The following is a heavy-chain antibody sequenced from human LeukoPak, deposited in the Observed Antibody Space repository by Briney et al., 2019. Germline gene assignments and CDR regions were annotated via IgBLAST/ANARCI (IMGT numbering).Heavy chain of an antibody. CDR3: ARESTIFLELDAFDI. V-gene: IGHV1-18*01. CDR1: GYTFTSYG. Sequence: ASVKVSCKASGYTFTSYGISWVRQAPGQGLEWMGWISAYNGNTNYAQKLQGRVTMTTDTSTSTAYMELRSLRSDDTAVYYCARESTIFLELDAFDIWGQGTMVTVSS. D-gene: IGHD3-3*01. CDR2: ISAYNGNT. J-gene: IGHJ3*02.